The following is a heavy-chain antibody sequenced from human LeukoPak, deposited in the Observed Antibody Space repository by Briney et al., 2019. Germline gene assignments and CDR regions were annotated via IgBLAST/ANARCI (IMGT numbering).Heavy chain of an antibody. V-gene: IGHV3-30*02. CDR1: GFTVSSNY. J-gene: IGHJ4*02. Sequence: GGSLRLSCAASGFTVSSNYMSWVRQAPGKGLEWVAFIRYDVSFKYYADSVKGRFTISRDNSKNTLYLQMNSLRAEDTAVYYCAKDHTRPYSSSSGGHFDYWGRGTLVTVSS. CDR2: IRYDVSFK. CDR3: AKDHTRPYSSSSGGHFDY. D-gene: IGHD6-6*01.